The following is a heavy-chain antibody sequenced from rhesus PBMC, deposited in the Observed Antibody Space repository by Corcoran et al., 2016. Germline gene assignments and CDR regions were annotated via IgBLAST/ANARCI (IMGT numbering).Heavy chain of an antibody. CDR1: GFSFSDYY. D-gene: IGHD2-15*01. CDR2: ISYTGGNT. CDR3: ARYDCSSTYCSAFDY. Sequence: EVQLVESGGGLAKPGGSLRLSCAASGFSFSDYYMYWVRQAPGKGLEWVSGISYTGGNTYNADSVKGRFTISRENAKNTLYLQMDSLRAEDTAVYYCARYDCSSTYCSAFDYWGQGVLVTVSS. J-gene: IGHJ4*01. V-gene: IGHV3S18*01.